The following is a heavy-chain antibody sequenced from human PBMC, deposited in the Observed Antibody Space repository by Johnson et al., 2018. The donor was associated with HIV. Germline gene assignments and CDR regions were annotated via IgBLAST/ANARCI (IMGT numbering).Heavy chain of an antibody. V-gene: IGHV3-9*01. J-gene: IGHJ3*02. CDR3: AREIGWSGEIIDAFDI. D-gene: IGHD3-10*01. Sequence: VQLVESGGGLVQPGGSLRLSCAASGFSFDDYAMHWVRQVPGKGLEWVAGIGWNGLTIGYVAYVKGRFTISRNAATNSLYLQMNSLRAEDTAVYYCAREIGWSGEIIDAFDIWGQGTIVTVSS. CDR2: IGWNGLTI. CDR1: GFSFDDYA.